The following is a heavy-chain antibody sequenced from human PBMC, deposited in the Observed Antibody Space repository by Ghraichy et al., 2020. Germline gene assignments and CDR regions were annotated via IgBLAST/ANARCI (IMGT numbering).Heavy chain of an antibody. D-gene: IGHD2-2*01. J-gene: IGHJ3*02. Sequence: LTCAASGFTFSNYWMSWVRQAPGKGLEWVANIKKDESDKYYVDSVKGRFTISRDNARNSLYLEMNNLRAEDTAAYYCARDRGDCSSTSCFDVFDIWGQGTTVTVSS. V-gene: IGHV3-7*01. CDR1: GFTFSNYW. CDR3: ARDRGDCSSTSCFDVFDI. CDR2: IKKDESDK.